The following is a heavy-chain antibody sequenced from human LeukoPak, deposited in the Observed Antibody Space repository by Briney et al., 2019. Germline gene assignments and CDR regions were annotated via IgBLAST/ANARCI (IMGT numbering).Heavy chain of an antibody. Sequence: NSSETLSLTCTASGGSISSYYWSWIRQPPGKGLEWIGYIYYSGSTNYNPSLKSRVTISVDTSKNQFSLKLSSVTAADTAVYYCARGMAAGDSWGQGTLVTVSS. CDR2: IYYSGST. CDR1: GGSISSYY. V-gene: IGHV4-59*01. J-gene: IGHJ5*02. D-gene: IGHD7-27*01. CDR3: ARGMAAGDS.